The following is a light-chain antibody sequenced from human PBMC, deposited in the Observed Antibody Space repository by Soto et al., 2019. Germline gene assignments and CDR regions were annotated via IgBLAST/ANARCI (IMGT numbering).Light chain of an antibody. CDR3: CSYAGSCTFV. J-gene: IGLJ2*01. V-gene: IGLV2-23*01. Sequence: QSALTQPPSASGSPGQSVTISCTGTSSDVGAYNLVSWYQQHPGKAPRLIIYEGSKRPSGISHRCSGSKSSNTASLTISGLRGEDEGHDHCCSYAGSCTFVFGGGTQLTGL. CDR1: SSDVGAYNL. CDR2: EGS.